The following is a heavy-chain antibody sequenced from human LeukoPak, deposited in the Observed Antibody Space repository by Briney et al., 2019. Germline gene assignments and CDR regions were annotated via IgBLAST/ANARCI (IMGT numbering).Heavy chain of an antibody. J-gene: IGHJ4*02. D-gene: IGHD2-15*01. V-gene: IGHV1-69*13. CDR3: ARDSVVAAPNRFDY. CDR2: IIPIFGTA. CDR1: GGTFSSYA. Sequence: ASVKVSCKASGGTFSSYAISWVRQAPGQGLEWMGGIIPIFGTANYAQKFQGRVTITADESTSTAYTELSSLRSEDTAVYYCARDSVVAAPNRFDYWGQGTLVTVSS.